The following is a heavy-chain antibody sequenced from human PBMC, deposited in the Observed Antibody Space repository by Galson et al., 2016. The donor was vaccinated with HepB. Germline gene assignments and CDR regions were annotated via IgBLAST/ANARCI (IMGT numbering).Heavy chain of an antibody. CDR2: ISDTGST. Sequence: SETLSLTCAVSGGSISDDYWSWIRQPPGKGLEWIGYISDTGSTEHSPSLKSRVTLSLDTSKNQLSLSLSSVTAADTALYYCARIFCINTVCFFDHWGQGTLVTVSS. CDR1: GGSISDDY. J-gene: IGHJ4*02. CDR3: ARIFCINTVCFFDH. V-gene: IGHV4-59*01. D-gene: IGHD2-8*01.